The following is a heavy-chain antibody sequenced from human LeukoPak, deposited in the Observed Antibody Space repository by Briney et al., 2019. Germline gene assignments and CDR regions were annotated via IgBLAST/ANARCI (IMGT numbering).Heavy chain of an antibody. V-gene: IGHV3-23*01. Sequence: GGSLRLSCEASGFTFSNYAMNWVRQTPGKGLEWVSSITSYRRDTYYADSVKGRFTVSRDNPKNMLYLQMNSLRAEDTAVYYCAKDGCGGNCYYYMDVWGKGTTVTVSS. D-gene: IGHD4/OR15-4a*01. CDR3: AKDGCGGNCYYYMDV. CDR1: GFTFSNYA. CDR2: ITSYRRDT. J-gene: IGHJ6*03.